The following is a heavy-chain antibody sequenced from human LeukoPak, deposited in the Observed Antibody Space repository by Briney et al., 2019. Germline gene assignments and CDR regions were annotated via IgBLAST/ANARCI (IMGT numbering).Heavy chain of an antibody. D-gene: IGHD2-21*02. CDR3: ARLTSRGASGDYYLDY. V-gene: IGHV4-59*01. Sequence: SETLSLTCTVSGGSISSYYWSWIRQPPGKGLEWIGYIHYSGSTNYNPSLKSRVTISVDTSKNQFSLKLSSVTAADTAVYYCARLTSRGASGDYYLDYWGQGTLVTVSS. CDR1: GGSISSYY. J-gene: IGHJ4*02. CDR2: IHYSGST.